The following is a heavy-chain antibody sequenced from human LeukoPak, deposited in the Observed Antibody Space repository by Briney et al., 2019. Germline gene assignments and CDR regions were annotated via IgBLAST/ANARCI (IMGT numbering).Heavy chain of an antibody. D-gene: IGHD2-21*01. CDR1: GGSISSYH. CDR2: IYYSGST. J-gene: IGHJ4*02. CDR3: ARDYSRLGSLEY. V-gene: IGHV4-59*01. Sequence: SETLSLTCTVSGGSISSYHWSWIRQPPGKGLEWIGYIYYSGSTNYNPSLKSRVTISVDTSKNQFSLKLSSVTAADTAVYYCARDYSRLGSLEYWGQGTLVTVSS.